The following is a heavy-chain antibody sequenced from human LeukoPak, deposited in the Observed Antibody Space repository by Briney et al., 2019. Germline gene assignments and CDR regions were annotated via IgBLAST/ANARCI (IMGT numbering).Heavy chain of an antibody. CDR2: ISAYNGNT. J-gene: IGHJ4*02. Sequence: GASVKVSCKASGYTCTSYGISWGRQATGQGLEGLGGISAYNGNTNYAQKLQCRVTMTTDTSTTTAYMELRSLRSDDTAVYYCARRSYFYGSGSYWDPVDYWGQGTLVTVSS. CDR1: GYTCTSYG. CDR3: ARRSYFYGSGSYWDPVDY. V-gene: IGHV1-18*01. D-gene: IGHD3-10*01.